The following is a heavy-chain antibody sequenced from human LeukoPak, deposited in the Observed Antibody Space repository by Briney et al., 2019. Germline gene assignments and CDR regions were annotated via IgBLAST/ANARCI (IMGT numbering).Heavy chain of an antibody. CDR1: GGSISSSSYY. D-gene: IGHD3-3*01. V-gene: IGHV4-39*01. CDR2: IYYSGST. Sequence: PSETLSLTCTVSGGSISSSSYYWGWIRQPPGKGLEWIGSIYYSGSTYYNPSLKSRVTISVDTSKNQFSLKLSSVTAADTAVYYCARLIPDWVLEWSPTLDYWGQGTLVTVSS. CDR3: ARLIPDWVLEWSPTLDY. J-gene: IGHJ4*02.